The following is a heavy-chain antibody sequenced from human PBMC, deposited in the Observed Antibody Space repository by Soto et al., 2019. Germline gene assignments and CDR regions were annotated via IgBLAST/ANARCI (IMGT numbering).Heavy chain of an antibody. V-gene: IGHV1-69*13. CDR1: GYTFTTYA. CDR3: AQCLLGVNYYYGMDV. Sequence: SVKVSCKASGYTFTTYAMHWVRQAPGQRLEWMGGINPIFATADYAQKFQGRVTITADESTSTAYMELSSLRSEDTAVYYCAQCLLGVNYYYGMDVWGQGTTVTVSS. CDR2: INPIFATA. J-gene: IGHJ6*02. D-gene: IGHD3-16*01.